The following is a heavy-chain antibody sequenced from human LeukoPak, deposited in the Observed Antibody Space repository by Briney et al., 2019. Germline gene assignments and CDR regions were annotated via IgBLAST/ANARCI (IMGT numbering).Heavy chain of an antibody. CDR3: ASPHPLYGGGSFLF. CDR2: IYVTGMT. V-gene: IGHV4-59*12. Sequence: SETLSLTCSVSGGSISSYFWSWIRQPPGKELEWIGYIYVTGMTNYNPSLKSRATISMDTSKNQFSLKLTSVTAADTAVYYCASPHPLYGGGSFLFWGQGLLVTVSS. D-gene: IGHD3-16*01. J-gene: IGHJ4*02. CDR1: GGSISSYF.